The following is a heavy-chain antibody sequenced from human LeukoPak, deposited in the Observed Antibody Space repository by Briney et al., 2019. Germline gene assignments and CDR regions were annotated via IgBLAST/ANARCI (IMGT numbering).Heavy chain of an antibody. CDR2: INHSGST. Sequence: PSETLSLTCTVSGGSISSGGYYWSWIRQPPGKGLEWIGEINHSGSTNYNPSLKSRVTISVDTSKNQFSLKLSSVTAADTAVYYCARGGVAYYDILTGYSGDLDYWGQGTLVTVSS. J-gene: IGHJ4*02. V-gene: IGHV4-39*07. CDR1: GGSISSGGYY. CDR3: ARGGVAYYDILTGYSGDLDY. D-gene: IGHD3-9*01.